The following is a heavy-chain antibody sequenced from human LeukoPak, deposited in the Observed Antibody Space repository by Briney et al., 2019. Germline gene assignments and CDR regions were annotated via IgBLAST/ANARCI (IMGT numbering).Heavy chain of an antibody. V-gene: IGHV5-51*01. Sequence: KCGESLKISCKASGYSFSNYWIGWVRQMPGKGLELMGIIYPGDSDSRYSPSFQGQVTISADKSFSTAYLQWSSLKASDTAMYYCARGLMIRGDRWFDPWGQGTLVTVSS. CDR2: IYPGDSDS. CDR1: GYSFSNYW. D-gene: IGHD3-10*01. CDR3: ARGLMIRGDRWFDP. J-gene: IGHJ5*02.